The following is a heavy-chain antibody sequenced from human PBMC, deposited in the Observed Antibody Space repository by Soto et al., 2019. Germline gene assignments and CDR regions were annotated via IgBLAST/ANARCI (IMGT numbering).Heavy chain of an antibody. V-gene: IGHV3-23*01. J-gene: IGHJ4*02. CDR3: AKRGSYDSSGHYFDY. D-gene: IGHD3-22*01. Sequence: GGSLRLSCAAFGFTFSSYAMSWVRQAPGKGLEWVPAISGSGGSTYYADSVKGRFTISRDNSKNTLYLQMNSLRAEDTAVYYCAKRGSYDSSGHYFDYWGQGXLVTVSS. CDR2: ISGSGGST. CDR1: GFTFSSYA.